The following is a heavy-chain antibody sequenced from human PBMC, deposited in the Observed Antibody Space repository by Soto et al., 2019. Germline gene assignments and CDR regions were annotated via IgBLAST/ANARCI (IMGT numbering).Heavy chain of an antibody. Sequence: SETLSLTCTVSGGSISSYYWSWIRQPPGKGLEWIGYIYYSGSTNYNPSLKSRVTISVGTSKNQFSLKLSSVTAADTAVYYCARGRIAVAAPFDYWGQGTLVTVSS. CDR3: ARGRIAVAAPFDY. D-gene: IGHD6-19*01. J-gene: IGHJ4*02. CDR1: GGSISSYY. CDR2: IYYSGST. V-gene: IGHV4-59*01.